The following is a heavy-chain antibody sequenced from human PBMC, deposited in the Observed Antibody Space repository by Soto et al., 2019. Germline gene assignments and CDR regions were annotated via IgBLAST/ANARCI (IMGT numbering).Heavy chain of an antibody. D-gene: IGHD3-10*01. CDR2: IIPILDVA. CDR1: GGDFLSYT. J-gene: IGHJ6*02. V-gene: IGHV1-69*02. CDR3: AQMWFGELWHGMDV. Sequence: QLVQSGAEVKRPGSSVKVSCKASGGDFLSYTISWVRQVPGQGPEWTGTIIPILDVAKNAQKFQGRVAITADKATSTVYMELRSLRSDDTAVYYCAQMWFGELWHGMDVWGQGTTITVSS.